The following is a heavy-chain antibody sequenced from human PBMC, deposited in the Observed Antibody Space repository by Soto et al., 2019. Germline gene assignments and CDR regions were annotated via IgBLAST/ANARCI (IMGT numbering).Heavy chain of an antibody. V-gene: IGHV3-53*05. CDR1: GFTVSSNY. Sequence: GGSLRLSCAASGFTVSSNYMSWVRQAPGKWLEWVSVIYSGGSTYYADSVKGRFTISRDNSKNTLYLQMNSLRAEDTAVYYCARVVNYYFDYWGQGALVTVSS. CDR2: IYSGGST. CDR3: ARVVNYYFDY. D-gene: IGHD2-15*01. J-gene: IGHJ4*02.